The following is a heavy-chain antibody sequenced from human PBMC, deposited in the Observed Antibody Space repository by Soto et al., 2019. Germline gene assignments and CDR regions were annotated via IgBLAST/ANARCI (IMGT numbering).Heavy chain of an antibody. CDR2: IKQDGSEK. J-gene: IGHJ4*02. CDR3: IKDTTPGGLDY. V-gene: IGHV3-7*03. CDR1: GFTFSSYW. Sequence: PGGSLRLSCAASGFTFSSYWMSWVRQAPGKGLEWVANIKQDGSEKYYVDSVKGRFTISRDDAKNSLYLQMNSLRPEDTAFYYCIKDTTPGGLDYWGRPILVTVSS. D-gene: IGHD3-16*01.